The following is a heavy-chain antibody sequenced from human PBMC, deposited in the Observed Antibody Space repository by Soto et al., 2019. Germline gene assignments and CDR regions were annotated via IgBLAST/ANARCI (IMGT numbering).Heavy chain of an antibody. D-gene: IGHD3-9*01. Sequence: QVQLQESGPGLVKPSETLSLTCTVSGGSMSSYYWSWIRQPPGKGLEWIGYIYYNGGTNYNPPLKCRDTISLDTSKNQFSLKLGCVTAADTAVDDWARLRRAIRYFDWMFDYWGQGTLVTVSS. V-gene: IGHV4-59*01. J-gene: IGHJ4*02. CDR2: IYYNGGT. CDR1: GGSMSSYY. CDR3: ARLRRAIRYFDWMFDY.